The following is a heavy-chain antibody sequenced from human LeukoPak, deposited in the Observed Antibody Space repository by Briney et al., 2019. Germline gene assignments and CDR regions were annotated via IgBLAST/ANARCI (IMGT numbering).Heavy chain of an antibody. J-gene: IGHJ2*01. CDR2: INANSGGT. Sequence: GASVKVSCKASGYTFTDYYMHWVRQAPGQGLEWMGWINANSGGTTYAQKFQGRVTITRNTSISTAYMELSSLRSEDTAVYYCARGDSSGWYGYFDLWGRGTLVTVSS. CDR3: ARGDSSGWYGYFDL. D-gene: IGHD6-19*01. V-gene: IGHV1-2*02. CDR1: GYTFTDYY.